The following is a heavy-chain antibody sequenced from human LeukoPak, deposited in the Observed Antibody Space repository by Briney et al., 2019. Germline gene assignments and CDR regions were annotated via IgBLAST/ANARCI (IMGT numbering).Heavy chain of an antibody. J-gene: IGHJ4*02. Sequence: PSETLSLTCTVSGGSISSSSYYWGWIRQPPGKGLEWIGSIYYSGSTYYNPSLKSRVTISVDTSKNQFSLKLSSVTAADTAVYYCARRNYDSNGPFDYWGQGTLVIVSS. CDR2: IYYSGST. CDR1: GGSISSSSYY. V-gene: IGHV4-39*01. D-gene: IGHD3-22*01. CDR3: ARRNYDSNGPFDY.